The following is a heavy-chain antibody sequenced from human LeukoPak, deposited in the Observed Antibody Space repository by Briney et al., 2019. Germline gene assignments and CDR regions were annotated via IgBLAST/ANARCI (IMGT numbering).Heavy chain of an antibody. CDR2: ISAYNGNT. V-gene: IGHV1-18*01. J-gene: IGHJ4*02. CDR1: GYTFTSYG. CDR3: ARERHGGSEEGVDY. D-gene: IGHD4-23*01. Sequence: GASVKVPCKASGYTFTSYGISWVRQAPGQGLEWMGWISAYNGNTNYAQKLQGRVTMTTDTSTSTAYMELRSLRSDDTAVYYCARERHGGSEEGVDYWGQGTLVTVSS.